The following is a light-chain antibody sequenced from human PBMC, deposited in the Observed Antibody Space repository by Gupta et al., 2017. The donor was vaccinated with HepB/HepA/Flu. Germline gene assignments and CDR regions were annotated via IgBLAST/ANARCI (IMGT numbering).Light chain of an antibody. CDR3: SSYATTTTLVA. V-gene: IGLV2-14*03. Sequence: QSVLTQPASVSGSPGQSITISCTGTSSDIGNYDYVSWYQQQPGKAPKLMIFDVSYRPPGVSSRFSGSKSGNTASLTISGLQAEDEADYYCSSYATTTTLVAFGAGTKLTVL. CDR1: SSDIGNYDY. CDR2: DVS. J-gene: IGLJ2*01.